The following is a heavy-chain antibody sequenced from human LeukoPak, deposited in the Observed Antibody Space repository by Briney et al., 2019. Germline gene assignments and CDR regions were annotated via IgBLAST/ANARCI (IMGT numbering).Heavy chain of an antibody. V-gene: IGHV4-34*01. J-gene: IGHJ4*02. CDR3: ARRPRTRTGYSSGWYSIPAGPLDY. Sequence: SETLSLTCAVYGGSFSGYYWSWIRQPPGKGLEWIGEINHSGSTNYNPSLKSRVTISVDTSKNQFSLKLSSVTAADTAVYYCARRPRTRTGYSSGWYSIPAGPLDYWGQGTLVTVSS. CDR2: INHSGST. CDR1: GGSFSGYY. D-gene: IGHD6-19*01.